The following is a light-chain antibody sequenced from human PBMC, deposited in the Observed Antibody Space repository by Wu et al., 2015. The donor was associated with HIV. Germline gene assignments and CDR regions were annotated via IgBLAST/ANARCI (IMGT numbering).Light chain of an antibody. Sequence: DIQMTQSPSSLSASVGDRVTITCRASQSISSYLNWYQHKPGKAPKLLIYAASSLQSGVPSRFSGSGSGTDFTLIISSLQPDDFATYYCQQSVPTWTFGQGTKVEIK. CDR2: AAS. V-gene: IGKV1-39*01. J-gene: IGKJ1*01. CDR3: QQSVPTWT. CDR1: QSISSY.